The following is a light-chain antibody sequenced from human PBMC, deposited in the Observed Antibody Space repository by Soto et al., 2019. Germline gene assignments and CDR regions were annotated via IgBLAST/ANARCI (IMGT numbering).Light chain of an antibody. V-gene: IGKV1-39*02. CDR3: QRYNDWPPWT. CDR2: AAS. CDR1: QSISSY. J-gene: IGKJ1*01. Sequence: DIQMTQSPSSLSASVGDRVTITCRASQSISSYLNWYQQKPGKAPKLLIYAASSLQSGVPSRFSGSGSGTDFTLTISGLQSEDLAVYYCQRYNDWPPWTFGQGTKVDIK.